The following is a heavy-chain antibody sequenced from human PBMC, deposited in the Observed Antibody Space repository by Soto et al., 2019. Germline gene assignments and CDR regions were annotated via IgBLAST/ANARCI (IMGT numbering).Heavy chain of an antibody. CDR2: IYPIGTA. CDR1: GGSISSGNHY. CDR3: ARVQYQDIVTASPPRNSIDY. V-gene: IGHV4-31*03. D-gene: IGHD2-2*01. Sequence: SETLSLTCTVSGGSISSGNHYWSWIRQHSGTGLEWLGYIYPIGTAYYNPSLKSRVIMSVDTSKNQFSLNLNSATAEETATYYFARVQYQDIVTASPPRNSIDYCGQVALVT. J-gene: IGHJ4*02.